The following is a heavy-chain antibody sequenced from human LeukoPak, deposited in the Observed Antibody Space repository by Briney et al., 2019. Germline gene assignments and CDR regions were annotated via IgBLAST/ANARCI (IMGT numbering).Heavy chain of an antibody. J-gene: IGHJ3*02. D-gene: IGHD3-22*01. CDR1: GGSISSYY. CDR3: ARDLGRYYYDSSRYKAPHYDAFDI. V-gene: IGHV4-59*01. CDR2: IYYSGST. Sequence: SETLSLTCTVSGGSISSYYWSWIRQPPGKGLEWIGYIYYSGSTNYNPSLKSRVTISVDTSKNQFSLKLSSVTAADTAVYYCARDLGRYYYDSSRYKAPHYDAFDIWGQGTMVTVSS.